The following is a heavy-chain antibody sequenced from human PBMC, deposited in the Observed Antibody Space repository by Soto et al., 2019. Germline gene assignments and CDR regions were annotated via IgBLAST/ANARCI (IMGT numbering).Heavy chain of an antibody. CDR2: IYYSGST. CDR1: GGSISTNSYY. CDR3: ARRGSGSWYFDY. D-gene: IGHD6-13*01. Sequence: QLQLQESGPGLVKPSDTLSLTCTVSGGSISTNSYYWGWIRQPPGKGLEWIGSIYYSGSTFYNPSLKSRVTISVDTSKNQFALKLSSVTAADTAVFFCARRGSGSWYFDYWGQGTLVTVSS. J-gene: IGHJ4*02. V-gene: IGHV4-39*01.